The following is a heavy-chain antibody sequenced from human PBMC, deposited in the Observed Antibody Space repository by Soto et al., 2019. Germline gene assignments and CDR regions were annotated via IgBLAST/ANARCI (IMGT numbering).Heavy chain of an antibody. J-gene: IGHJ6*02. D-gene: IGHD3-22*01. CDR1: GGTFDNFI. V-gene: IGHV1-69*01. Sequence: QVQLAQSGAEVKEPGSSVRVSCKASGGTFDNFIMNWVRQTPGQGLEWMGGIVPMLGTPTYAEKFKGRVTISATGETGTTYMEFTSRRSEDTGIYYCERNGNDSASIRQYSGMLVSGQGTKVTVS. CDR3: ERNGNDSASIRQYSGMLV. CDR2: IVPMLGTP.